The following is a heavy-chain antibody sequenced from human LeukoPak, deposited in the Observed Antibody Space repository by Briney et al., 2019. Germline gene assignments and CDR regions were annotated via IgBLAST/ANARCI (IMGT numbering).Heavy chain of an antibody. Sequence: GGSLRLSCAASGFTVSSNYMSWVRQAPGKGLEWVSVIYSGGSTYYADSVKGRFTISRDNSKNTLYLQMNSLRAEDTAVYYCARGTTYYGGDCYRYFDYWGQGTLVTVSS. J-gene: IGHJ4*02. CDR3: ARGTTYYGGDCYRYFDY. CDR1: GFTVSSNY. D-gene: IGHD2-21*02. V-gene: IGHV3-66*01. CDR2: IYSGGST.